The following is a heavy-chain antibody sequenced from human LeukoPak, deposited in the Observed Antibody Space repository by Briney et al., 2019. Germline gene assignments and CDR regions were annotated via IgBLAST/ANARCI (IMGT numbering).Heavy chain of an antibody. Sequence: SVKVSCKASAGTFSSYAISWVRQAPGQGLERVGGIIPIFGTANYAQKFQGRVTITTDESTSTAYMELSSLRSEDTAVYYCARDLPNFSSGWTVEYFQHWGQGTLVTVSS. D-gene: IGHD6-19*01. CDR1: AGTFSSYA. J-gene: IGHJ1*01. V-gene: IGHV1-69*05. CDR2: IIPIFGTA. CDR3: ARDLPNFSSGWTVEYFQH.